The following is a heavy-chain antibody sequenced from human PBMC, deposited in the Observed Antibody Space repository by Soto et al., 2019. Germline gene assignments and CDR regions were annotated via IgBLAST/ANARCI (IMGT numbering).Heavy chain of an antibody. CDR2: INASGGST. Sequence: ASVKVSCKASGYTFTSYAMHWVRQAPGQGLEWMGIINASGGSTSYAQKFQGRVTMTRDTSTSTVYMELSSLRSEDTAVYYCASLRVVRGVDDAFDIWGQGTMVTVSS. CDR3: ASLRVVRGVDDAFDI. CDR1: GYTFTSYA. J-gene: IGHJ3*02. V-gene: IGHV1-46*03. D-gene: IGHD3-10*01.